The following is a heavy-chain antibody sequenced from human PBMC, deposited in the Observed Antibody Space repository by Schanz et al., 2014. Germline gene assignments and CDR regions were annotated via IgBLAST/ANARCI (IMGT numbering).Heavy chain of an antibody. J-gene: IGHJ4*02. CDR2: ISSGSSYA. Sequence: VQLVESGGGVVQFGRSLRLSCAAYGFTLSSYAMHWVRQAPGKGLEWVSDISSGSSYANYADSVKGRFTVSRDSGQNSLYLQMNSLRAGDTAVYYCARVPYGSGSYWDYWGQGTLVTVSS. V-gene: IGHV3-21*05. D-gene: IGHD3-10*01. CDR1: GFTLSSYA. CDR3: ARVPYGSGSYWDY.